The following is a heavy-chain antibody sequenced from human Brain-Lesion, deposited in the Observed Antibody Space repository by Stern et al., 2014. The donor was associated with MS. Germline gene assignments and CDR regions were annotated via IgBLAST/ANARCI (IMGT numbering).Heavy chain of an antibody. CDR3: ARDQRGITIFGVVTDYYYLGMDV. D-gene: IGHD3-3*01. V-gene: IGHV1-2*02. J-gene: IGHJ6*02. CDR1: GYIFTGYY. CDR2: INPNTGGT. Sequence: QLVQSGAEVKKPGASVKVSCKTSGYIFTGYYIHWVRQAPGQGLEWMAWINPNTGGTKYAQKFHGRVTMSRDTSISPAYVELSSLTSDDTAVYYCARDQRGITIFGVVTDYYYLGMDVWGQGTTVTVSS.